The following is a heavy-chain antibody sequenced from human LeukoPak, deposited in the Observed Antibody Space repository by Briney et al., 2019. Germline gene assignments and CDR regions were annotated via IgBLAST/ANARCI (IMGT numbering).Heavy chain of an antibody. V-gene: IGHV4-61*01. D-gene: IGHD2-21*02. J-gene: IGHJ3*02. CDR3: ARETAASDAFDI. CDR1: GGSVSSGSFY. Sequence: SETPSLTCTVSGGSVSSGSFYWSWIRQPPGKGLEWIGYIYYSGSTNYNPSLKSRVTISVDTSKNQFSLKVTSVTAADTAVYYCARETAASDAFDIWGQGTMVTVSS. CDR2: IYYSGST.